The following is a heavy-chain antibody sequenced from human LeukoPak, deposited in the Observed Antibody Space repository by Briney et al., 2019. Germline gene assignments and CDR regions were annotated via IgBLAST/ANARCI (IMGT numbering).Heavy chain of an antibody. CDR3: AREWTYSSGWSASGY. J-gene: IGHJ4*02. CDR2: ISYDGGNR. CDR1: GFTFSDYA. Sequence: GGSLRLSCAASGFTFSDYAMHWVRQAPGKGLEWVALISYDGGNRCYAESVEGRFTISRDNSKNTLYLQMNSLRSEDTALYYCAREWTYSSGWSASGYWGQGTLVTVSS. V-gene: IGHV3-30-3*01. D-gene: IGHD6-19*01.